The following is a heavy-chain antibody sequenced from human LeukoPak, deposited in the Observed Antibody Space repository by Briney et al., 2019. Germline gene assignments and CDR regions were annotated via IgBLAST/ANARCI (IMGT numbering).Heavy chain of an antibody. CDR3: ARAQRDGYNYFDYYYYMDV. D-gene: IGHD5-24*01. V-gene: IGHV1-69*05. CDR2: IIPIFGTT. CDR1: GGTFSSYG. Sequence: GASVKVSCKASGGTFSSYGISWVRQAPGQGLEWMGGIIPIFGTTNYAQIFQGRVTITTDESTSTAYMELSSLRSEDTAVYYCARAQRDGYNYFDYYYYMDVWGKGTTVTVSS. J-gene: IGHJ6*03.